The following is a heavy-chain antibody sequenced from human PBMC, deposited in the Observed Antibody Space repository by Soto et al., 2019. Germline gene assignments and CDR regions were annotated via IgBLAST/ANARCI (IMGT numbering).Heavy chain of an antibody. J-gene: IGHJ5*02. Sequence: QVHLQQWGAGLLKPSETLSLTCAVYGESFIGYYWTWIRQPPGKGLEWIGEINHRGSANYNPSLKSRVTISVDTSNNQFSLKLRSVTAADTSVYYCARTDIVTTNCFDPWGQGTLVSGSS. CDR1: GESFIGYY. CDR2: INHRGSA. V-gene: IGHV4-34*02. CDR3: ARTDIVTTNCFDP. D-gene: IGHD5-12*01.